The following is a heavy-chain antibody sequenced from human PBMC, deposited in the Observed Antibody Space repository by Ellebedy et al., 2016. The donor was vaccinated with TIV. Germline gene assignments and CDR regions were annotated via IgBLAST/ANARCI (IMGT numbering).Heavy chain of an antibody. Sequence: ASVKVSXKASGYTFSSYYIHWVRQAPGQGLEWMGIIDPSGGSTSYAQKFQGRVTMTRDTSTSTAYMELSSLRSEDTAAYYCARAASPYYFYHYMDVWGKGTTVTVSS. CDR2: IDPSGGST. CDR1: GYTFSSYY. CDR3: ARAASPYYFYHYMDV. J-gene: IGHJ6*03. V-gene: IGHV1-46*01.